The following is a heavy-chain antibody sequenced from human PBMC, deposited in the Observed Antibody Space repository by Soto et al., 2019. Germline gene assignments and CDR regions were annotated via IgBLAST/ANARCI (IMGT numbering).Heavy chain of an antibody. CDR2: FFYSGRT. CDR1: GGSIGHYH. Sequence: PSETLSLTCTVSGGSIGHYHWSWIRQPPGKGLEWMGHFFYSGRTNYNPSLKSRVTMSVDTSKSQFSLKLTSVTAADTAVYYCAREALEYQMLGWFDPWGQGTLVTVSS. CDR3: AREALEYQMLGWFDP. D-gene: IGHD2-2*01. V-gene: IGHV4-59*01. J-gene: IGHJ5*02.